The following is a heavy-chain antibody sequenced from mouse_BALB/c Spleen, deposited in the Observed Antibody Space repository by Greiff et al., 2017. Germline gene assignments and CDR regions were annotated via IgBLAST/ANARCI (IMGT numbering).Heavy chain of an antibody. Sequence: DGKLVESGGGLVQPGGSRKLSCAASGFTFSSFGMHWVRQAPEKGLEWVAYISSGSSTIYYADTVKGRFTISRDNPKNTLFLQMTSLRSEDTAMYYCARRAAMDYWGQGTSVTVSS. V-gene: IGHV5-17*02. CDR2: ISSGSSTI. CDR1: GFTFSSFG. J-gene: IGHJ4*01. CDR3: ARRAAMDY.